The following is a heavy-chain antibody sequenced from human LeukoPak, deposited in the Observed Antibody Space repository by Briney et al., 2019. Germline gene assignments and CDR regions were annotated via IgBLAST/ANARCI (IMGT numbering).Heavy chain of an antibody. D-gene: IGHD1-26*01. V-gene: IGHV3-30-3*01. CDR2: ISYDGSNK. J-gene: IGHJ4*02. CDR1: GFTSSSYA. Sequence: GGSLRLSCAASGFTSSSYAMHWVRQAPGKGLEWVAVISYDGSNKYYADSVKGRFTISRDNSKNTLYLQMNSLRAEDTAVYYCARDRYSGSYLDYWGQGTLVTVSS. CDR3: ARDRYSGSYLDY.